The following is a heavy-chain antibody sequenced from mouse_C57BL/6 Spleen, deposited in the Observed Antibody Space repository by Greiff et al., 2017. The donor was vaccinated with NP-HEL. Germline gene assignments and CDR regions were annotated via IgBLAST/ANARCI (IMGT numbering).Heavy chain of an antibody. CDR2: INPNNGGT. CDR3: ARGDYGSRYAMDY. D-gene: IGHD1-1*01. V-gene: IGHV1-22*01. Sequence: EVQLQQSGPELVKPGASVKMSCKASGYTFTDYNMHWVKQSHGKSLEWIGYINPNNGGTSYNQKFKGKATLTVNKSSSIAHMELRSRTSEESAVYYCARGDYGSRYAMDYWGQGTSVTVSS. J-gene: IGHJ4*01. CDR1: GYTFTDYN.